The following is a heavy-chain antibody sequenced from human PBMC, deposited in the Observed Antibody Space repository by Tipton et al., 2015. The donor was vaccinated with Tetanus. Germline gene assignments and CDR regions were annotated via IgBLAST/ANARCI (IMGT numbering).Heavy chain of an antibody. D-gene: IGHD6-13*01. CDR1: GGSISSYY. Sequence: TLSLTCTVSGGSISSYYWSWIRQPAGKGLEWIGRIYTSESTNYNPPLQSRLTMSVDKSKNQFSLRLNSVTAADTAVYYCARGQAACFTVGSYYYYSGMDVWGQGTTVTVSS. V-gene: IGHV4-4*07. J-gene: IGHJ6*02. CDR3: ARGQAACFTVGSYYYYSGMDV. CDR2: IYTSEST.